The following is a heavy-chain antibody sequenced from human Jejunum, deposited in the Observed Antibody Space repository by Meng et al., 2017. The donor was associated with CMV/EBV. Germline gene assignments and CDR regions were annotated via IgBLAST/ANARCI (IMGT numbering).Heavy chain of an antibody. CDR2: ISGYNGDT. CDR1: GYTFNTYG. V-gene: IGHV1-18*01. J-gene: IGHJ4*02. CDR3: ARDKSDPGREGFYY. Sequence: QVQLVQSGAEVKEPGASVKISGKTSGYTFNTYGVTWVRQAPGQGLEWMGWISGYNGDTNYAQNFQGRVTMTTDTSTSTAYMELRSLRSDDTAVYYCARDKSDPGREGFYYWAQGTLVTVSS.